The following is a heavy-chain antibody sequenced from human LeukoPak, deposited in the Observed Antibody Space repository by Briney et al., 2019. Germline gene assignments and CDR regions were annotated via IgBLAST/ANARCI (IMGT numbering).Heavy chain of an antibody. CDR1: GFTFSSYA. CDR2: IRYDGSNK. Sequence: PGGSLRLSCAASGFTFSSYAMHWVRQAPGKGLEWVAFIRYDGSNKYYADSVKGRFTISRDNSKNTLYLQMNSLRAEDTAVYYCAKERYHGDYWYFDLWGRGTLVTVSS. D-gene: IGHD4-17*01. V-gene: IGHV3-30*02. J-gene: IGHJ2*01. CDR3: AKERYHGDYWYFDL.